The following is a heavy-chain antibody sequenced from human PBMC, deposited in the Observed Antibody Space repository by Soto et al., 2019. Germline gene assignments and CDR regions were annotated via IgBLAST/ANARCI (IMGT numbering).Heavy chain of an antibody. CDR1: GYIFSGYY. D-gene: IGHD2-2*02. CDR3: ARSLTEGYCTITGCYTRPLYGMDV. Sequence: ASVKVSCKASGYIFSGYYIHWPRQAPGQGLEWMGWINPNSGGTNYAQKFQGRVTVTRDTPTSTAYMELSRLTSDDTAVYYCARSLTEGYCTITGCYTRPLYGMDVWGQGTTVTVSS. V-gene: IGHV1-2*02. CDR2: INPNSGGT. J-gene: IGHJ6*02.